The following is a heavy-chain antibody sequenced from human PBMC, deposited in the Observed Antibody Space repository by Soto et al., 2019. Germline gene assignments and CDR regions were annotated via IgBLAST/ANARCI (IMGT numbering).Heavy chain of an antibody. CDR3: AKERSSGWSLDY. CDR2: ISGSGDST. D-gene: IGHD6-19*01. V-gene: IGHV3-23*01. Sequence: EVQLLESGGGLVQPGGSLRLSCAASGFTFSTYAMNWVRQAPGKGLEWVSGISGSGDSTYYADSVKGRFTVSRDNSQNTLYLLMNSLRAEDTAVFYCAKERSSGWSLDYWGQGTLVTVSS. J-gene: IGHJ4*02. CDR1: GFTFSTYA.